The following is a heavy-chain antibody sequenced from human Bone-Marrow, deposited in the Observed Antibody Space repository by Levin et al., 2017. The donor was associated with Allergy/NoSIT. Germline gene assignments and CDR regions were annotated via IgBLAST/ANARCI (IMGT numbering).Heavy chain of an antibody. CDR2: ISYDGSNK. D-gene: IGHD3-22*01. CDR3: AKENYYSDSSGYYSWYPHRSGYFDY. Sequence: PGGSLRLSCAASGFTFSNYGMHWVRQAPGKGLEWVAVISYDGSNKYYADSVKGRFTISRDNSKNTLYLQMNSLRAEDTALYYCAKENYYSDSSGYYSWYPHRSGYFDYWGQGTLVTVSS. J-gene: IGHJ4*02. V-gene: IGHV3-30*18. CDR1: GFTFSNYG.